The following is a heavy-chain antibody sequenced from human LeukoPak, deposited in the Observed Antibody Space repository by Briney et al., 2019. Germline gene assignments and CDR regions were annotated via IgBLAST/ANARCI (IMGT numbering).Heavy chain of an antibody. Sequence: SETLSLTCTVSGGSISNSDSYWGWIRQPPGKGLEWIGSIYYSGITYYNPSLKSRVTISVDTSKNQFPLKLGSVTAADTAVYYCARKKRITIFGMVITPFDPWGQGTLVTVSS. V-gene: IGHV4-39*01. D-gene: IGHD3-3*01. CDR3: ARKKRITIFGMVITPFDP. CDR2: IYYSGIT. J-gene: IGHJ5*02. CDR1: GGSISNSDSY.